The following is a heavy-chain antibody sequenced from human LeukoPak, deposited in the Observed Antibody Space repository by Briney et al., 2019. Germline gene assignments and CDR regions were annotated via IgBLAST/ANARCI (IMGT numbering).Heavy chain of an antibody. J-gene: IGHJ4*02. D-gene: IGHD6-19*01. CDR1: GGSISSYY. CDR2: IYYSGST. CDR3: ARVSSGWYVIDY. Sequence: PSETLSLTCTVSGGSISSYYWSWIRQPPGKGLEWIGYIYYSGSTNYNPSLKSRVTISVDTSKNQFSLKLCSVTAADTAVYYCARVSSGWYVIDYWGQRTLVTVSS. V-gene: IGHV4-59*01.